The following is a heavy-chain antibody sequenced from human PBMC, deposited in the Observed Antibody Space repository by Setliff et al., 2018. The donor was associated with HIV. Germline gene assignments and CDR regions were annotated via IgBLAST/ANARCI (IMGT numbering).Heavy chain of an antibody. J-gene: IGHJ5*02. CDR3: ARGRRVVPAAESNWFDP. V-gene: IGHV1-69*13. Sequence: ASVKVSCKASGGTFSSYAITWVRQAPGQGPEWMGGIIPIYGTPNYAQKFQGRVTITADESTNTAYMELGSLRSEDTAVYYCARGRRVVPAAESNWFDPWGQGTLVTVSS. CDR2: IIPIYGTP. CDR1: GGTFSSYA. D-gene: IGHD2-2*01.